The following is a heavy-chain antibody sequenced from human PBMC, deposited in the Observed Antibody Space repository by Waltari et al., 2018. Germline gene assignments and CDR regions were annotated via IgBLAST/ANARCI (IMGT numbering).Heavy chain of an antibody. Sequence: QVQLQESGPGLVKPSETLSLTCTVSGSSISSYYWSWIRQPPGKGLEWIGYIYYSGSTNYNPSLKSRVTISVDTSKNQFSLKLSSVTAADTAVYYCARSYDYVWGSYDAFDIWGQGTMVTVSS. J-gene: IGHJ3*02. D-gene: IGHD3-16*01. V-gene: IGHV4-59*01. CDR3: ARSYDYVWGSYDAFDI. CDR1: GSSISSYY. CDR2: IYYSGST.